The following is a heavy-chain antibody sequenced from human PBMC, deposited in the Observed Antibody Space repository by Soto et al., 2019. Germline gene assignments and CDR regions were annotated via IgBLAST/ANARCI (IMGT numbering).Heavy chain of an antibody. J-gene: IGHJ6*02. V-gene: IGHV3-30-3*01. CDR1: GFTFSSYA. CDR3: ARDIGCSSTSCYAGYYYYGMDV. CDR2: ISYDGSNK. D-gene: IGHD2-2*01. Sequence: GGSLRLSCAASGFTFSSYAMHWVRQAPGKGLEWVAVISYDGSNKYYADSVKGRFTISRDNSKNTLYLQMNSLRAEDTAVYYCARDIGCSSTSCYAGYYYYGMDVWGQGTTVTVSS.